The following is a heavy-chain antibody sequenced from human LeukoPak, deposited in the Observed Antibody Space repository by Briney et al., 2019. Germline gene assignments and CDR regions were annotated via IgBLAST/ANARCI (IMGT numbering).Heavy chain of an antibody. V-gene: IGHV3-30*02. D-gene: IGHD6-19*01. Sequence: PGGSLRLSCAASGYTFSSYGMHWVRQAPGKGLEWVAFIRYDGSNKYYADSVKGRFTISRDNSKNTLYLQMNSLRAEDTAVYYCAKVVSIGWYVGDNWFDPWGQGTLVTVSS. J-gene: IGHJ5*02. CDR1: GYTFSSYG. CDR3: AKVVSIGWYVGDNWFDP. CDR2: IRYDGSNK.